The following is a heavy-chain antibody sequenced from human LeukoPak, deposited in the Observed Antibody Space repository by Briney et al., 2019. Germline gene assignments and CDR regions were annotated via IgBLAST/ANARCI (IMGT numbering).Heavy chain of an antibody. J-gene: IGHJ1*01. Sequence: ASVKVSCKASGYTFTGYYMHWVRQAPGQGLEWMGWINPDSGGTNNAQKFQGRVTMTRDTSISTAYMELSRLRSDDTAVYYCARIVLGDYGDYVDHVRVYFQHWGQGTLVTVSS. CDR1: GYTFTGYY. CDR2: INPDSGGT. D-gene: IGHD4-17*01. CDR3: ARIVLGDYGDYVDHVRVYFQH. V-gene: IGHV1-2*02.